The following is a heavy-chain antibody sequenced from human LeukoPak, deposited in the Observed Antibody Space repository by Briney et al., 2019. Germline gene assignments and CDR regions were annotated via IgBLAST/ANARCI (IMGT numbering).Heavy chain of an antibody. D-gene: IGHD2-21*02. CDR1: GGTFSSYA. Sequence: ASVKVSCKASGGTFSSYAISWVRQAPGQGLEWMGGIIPIFGTANYAQKFQGRVTITTDESTSTAYMELSSLRSEDTAVYYCARVHCMTYGDCYVFDYWGQGTLVTVSS. V-gene: IGHV1-69*05. CDR2: IIPIFGTA. J-gene: IGHJ4*02. CDR3: ARVHCMTYGDCYVFDY.